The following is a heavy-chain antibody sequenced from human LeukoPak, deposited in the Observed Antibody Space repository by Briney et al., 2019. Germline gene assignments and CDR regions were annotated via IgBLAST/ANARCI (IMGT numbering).Heavy chain of an antibody. J-gene: IGHJ5*02. D-gene: IGHD1-26*01. V-gene: IGHV3-43*02. Sequence: GGSLRLSCTASGLTFSTSGFNWVRQAPGKGLEWVSLISGDGGSSFQADSVRGRFTISRDNSKKSLYLQMNSLRSEDTAMYYCARDLGGSGRNWASNWFDPWGQGTLVTVSS. CDR1: GLTFSTSG. CDR2: ISGDGGSS. CDR3: ARDLGGSGRNWASNWFDP.